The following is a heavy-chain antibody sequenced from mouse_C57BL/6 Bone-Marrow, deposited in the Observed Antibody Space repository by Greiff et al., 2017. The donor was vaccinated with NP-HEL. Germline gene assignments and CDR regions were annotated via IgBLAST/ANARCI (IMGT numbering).Heavy chain of an antibody. CDR1: GYTFTDYN. CDR3: ARESTLMDY. CDR2: INPNNGGT. D-gene: IGHD5-1*01. Sequence: EVQLQQSGPELVKPGASVKMSCKASGYTFTDYNMHWVKQSHGKSLEWIGYINPNNGGTSYTQKFKGKATLTVNKSSSTASMELRSLTSEDSAVYYCARESTLMDYWGQGTSVTVSS. V-gene: IGHV1-22*01. J-gene: IGHJ4*01.